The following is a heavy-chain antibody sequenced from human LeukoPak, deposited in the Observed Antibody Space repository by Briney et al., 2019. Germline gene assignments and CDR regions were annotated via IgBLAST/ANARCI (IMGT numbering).Heavy chain of an antibody. CDR1: GFTVSSNY. V-gene: IGHV3-53*01. Sequence: SGGSLRLSCAASGFTVSSNYMSWVRQAPGKGLEWVSVLYSGGNTYYADSVKGRFTISRDNSKNTLYLQMNSLRAEDTAVYYCAKDLTGRLAAAGTYDYWGQGTLVTVSS. CDR2: LYSGGNT. D-gene: IGHD6-13*01. CDR3: AKDLTGRLAAAGTYDY. J-gene: IGHJ4*02.